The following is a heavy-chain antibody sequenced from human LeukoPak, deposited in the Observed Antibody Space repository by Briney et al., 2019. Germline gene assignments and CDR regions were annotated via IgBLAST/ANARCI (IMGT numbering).Heavy chain of an antibody. Sequence: PGGSLRLSCAASGFTFSSYGMHWVRQAPGKGLEWVAVISYDGSNKYYADSVKGRFTISRDNSKNTLYLQMNSLRAEDTAVYYCAKDQVRILYCYYGMDVWGQGTTVTVSS. J-gene: IGHJ6*02. D-gene: IGHD1-1*01. CDR3: AKDQVRILYCYYGMDV. V-gene: IGHV3-30*18. CDR2: ISYDGSNK. CDR1: GFTFSSYG.